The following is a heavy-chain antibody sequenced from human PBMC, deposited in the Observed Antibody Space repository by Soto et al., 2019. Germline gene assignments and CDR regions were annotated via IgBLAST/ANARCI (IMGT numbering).Heavy chain of an antibody. CDR2: IYYSGST. CDR3: ARRWGRTFDY. V-gene: IGHV4-59*08. CDR1: GGSISSSY. J-gene: IGHJ4*02. Sequence: NHSETLSLTCTVSGGSISSSYWSWIRQPPGKGLEWIGYIYYSGSTNYNPSLKSRVTISVDTSKNQFSLKLSSVTAADTAVYYCARRWGRTFDYWGQGTLVTVSS. D-gene: IGHD7-27*01.